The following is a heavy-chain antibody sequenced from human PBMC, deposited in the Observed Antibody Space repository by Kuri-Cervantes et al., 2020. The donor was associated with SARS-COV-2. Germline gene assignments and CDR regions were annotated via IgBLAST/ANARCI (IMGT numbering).Heavy chain of an antibody. CDR2: LDTSGST. Sequence: SETLSLTCAVSGVPVTGGTYSWAWIRQPAGKGLEWIGHLDTSGSTTYNPSLRGRVTISLDPSNNQVSLSLTSTTAADTAVYYCGKVSWLQLWHRYSDSWGQGTLVTVSS. V-gene: IGHV4-61*09. J-gene: IGHJ4*02. D-gene: IGHD5-24*01. CDR1: GVPVTGGTYS. CDR3: GKVSWLQLWHRYSDS.